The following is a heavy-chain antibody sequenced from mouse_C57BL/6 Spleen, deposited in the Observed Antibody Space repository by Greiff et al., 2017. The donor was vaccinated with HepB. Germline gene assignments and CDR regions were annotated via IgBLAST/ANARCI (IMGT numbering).Heavy chain of an antibody. D-gene: IGHD2-3*01. CDR1: GYTFTSYG. CDR2: IYPRSGNT. J-gene: IGHJ1*03. V-gene: IGHV1-81*01. CDR3: ARSDGYYGYFAV. Sequence: VQLQQSGAELARPGASVKLSCKASGYTFTSYGISWVKQRTGQGLEWIGEIYPRSGNTYYNEKCKGKATLTADKSSSTAYMEIRSLNSDDSAVYFCARSDGYYGYFAVWGTGTTVTVSS.